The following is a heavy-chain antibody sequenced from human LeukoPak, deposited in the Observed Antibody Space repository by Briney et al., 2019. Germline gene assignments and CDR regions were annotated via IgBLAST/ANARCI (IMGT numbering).Heavy chain of an antibody. J-gene: IGHJ4*02. Sequence: WGSLRLSCAAAGFSFSTYNRSWGRQPPGKGLELVSYISATTGITYYADSVKGRFTISRDNAKNSLYLQLNSLRAEDTAVYYCVRAFNGNSYGYGFWGQGTLVTVSS. CDR2: ISATTGIT. V-gene: IGHV3-48*01. D-gene: IGHD5-18*01. CDR3: VRAFNGNSYGYGF. CDR1: GFSFSTYN.